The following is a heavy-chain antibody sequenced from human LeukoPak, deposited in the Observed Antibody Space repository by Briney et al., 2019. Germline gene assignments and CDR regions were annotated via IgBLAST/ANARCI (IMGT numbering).Heavy chain of an antibody. CDR3: ARGYNFGPIDY. V-gene: IGHV1-2*02. CDR1: GYTFIGYH. Sequence: SSVTVSCKTSGYTFIGYHIYWVRQAPGQGPEWVGCIYPKSGDTKYGQKFQGRVTLTSDTSLSTAYMELSSLKSDDTAIYYCARGYNFGPIDYWGQGTLVSVSP. D-gene: IGHD5-18*01. J-gene: IGHJ4*02. CDR2: IYPKSGDT.